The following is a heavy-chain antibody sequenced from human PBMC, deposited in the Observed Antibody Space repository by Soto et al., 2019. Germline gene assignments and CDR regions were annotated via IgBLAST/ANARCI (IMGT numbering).Heavy chain of an antibody. J-gene: IGHJ5*02. CDR2: IYYSGST. Sequence: SETLSLTCTVSGGSISSSSYYWGWIRQPPGKGLEWIGGIYYSGSTYYNPSLKRRVTISVDTSKNQFSLKLSSATAADTAVYYCARQRSGYSGYDHWGQGTLVTVSS. D-gene: IGHD5-12*01. CDR3: ARQRSGYSGYDH. V-gene: IGHV4-39*01. CDR1: GGSISSSSYY.